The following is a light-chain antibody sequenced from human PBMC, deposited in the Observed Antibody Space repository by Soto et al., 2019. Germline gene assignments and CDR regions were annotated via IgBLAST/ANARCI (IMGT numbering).Light chain of an antibody. CDR3: QQYDSASMT. J-gene: IGKJ1*01. CDR2: GTS. Sequence: EIVFTQSPGTLSLSPGERATLSCRASQSVSSSYLAWYQQKPGQAPRLLIYGTSSRATGIPDRFSGSGSGTDFTLTISRLEPEDFAVYYCQQYDSASMTFGQGNKLDIK. CDR1: QSVSSSY. V-gene: IGKV3-20*01.